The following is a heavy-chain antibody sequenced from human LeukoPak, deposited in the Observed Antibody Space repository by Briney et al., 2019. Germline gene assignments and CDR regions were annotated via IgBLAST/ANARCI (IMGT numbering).Heavy chain of an antibody. V-gene: IGHV3-7*03. Sequence: GGSLRLSCVASGFTFGKYWMSWVRQAAGKGLEWVANIKLDGSEKNYVDSVKGRFTISRDNTKNSLYLQMNSLRAEDTAVFYCARDQYDTWSRRGNFDPWGQGTLVIVSS. CDR2: IKLDGSEK. D-gene: IGHD3-3*01. J-gene: IGHJ5*02. CDR3: ARDQYDTWSRRGNFDP. CDR1: GFTFGKYW.